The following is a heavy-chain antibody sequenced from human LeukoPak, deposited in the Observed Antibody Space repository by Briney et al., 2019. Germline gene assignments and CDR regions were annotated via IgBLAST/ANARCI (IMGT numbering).Heavy chain of an antibody. J-gene: IGHJ4*02. V-gene: IGHV4-61*01. CDR1: GGSVSSSNYY. CDR3: ARVSVAGTGPDY. D-gene: IGHD6-13*01. Sequence: SETLSLTCTVSGGSVSSSNYYWSWIRQPPGKGLEWVGFFSCNVHSDYNPSLKSRVTISVDTSKNQFSLRLSSVTAADTAIYYCARVSVAGTGPDYWGQGTQVTVSS. CDR2: FSCNVHS.